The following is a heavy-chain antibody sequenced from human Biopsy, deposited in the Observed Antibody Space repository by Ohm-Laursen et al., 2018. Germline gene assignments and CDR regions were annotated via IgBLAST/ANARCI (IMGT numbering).Heavy chain of an antibody. Sequence: GASVKVSCKASGYSFTSYYMHWVRQAPGQGLEWMGIINPSGGSTDYAQKFQGRVTMTRGTSTSTVYMELISLRSDDTAVYYCAKGGHKAWLDSWGQGALVTVSS. J-gene: IGHJ5*01. CDR3: AKGGHKAWLDS. CDR2: INPSGGST. V-gene: IGHV1-46*01. CDR1: GYSFTSYY. D-gene: IGHD1-26*01.